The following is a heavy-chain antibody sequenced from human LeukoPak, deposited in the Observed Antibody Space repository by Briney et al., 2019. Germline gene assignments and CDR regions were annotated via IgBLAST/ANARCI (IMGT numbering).Heavy chain of an antibody. CDR3: ARRSSWFSLNY. CDR1: GYXFTCYY. CDR2: IIPSGGDT. Sequence: ASVKVSCKASGYXFTCYYIHWVRQAPGQGLEWMGVIIPSGGDTTYAQKFQGRVTMTRDTSTSTVYLELSSLRSDDTAVYFCARRSSWFSLNYWGQGTLVTVSS. J-gene: IGHJ4*02. V-gene: IGHV1-46*01. D-gene: IGHD6-13*01.